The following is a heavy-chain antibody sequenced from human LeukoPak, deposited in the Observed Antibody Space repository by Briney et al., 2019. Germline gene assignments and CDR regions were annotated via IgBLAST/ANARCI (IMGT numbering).Heavy chain of an antibody. V-gene: IGHV3-30*04. D-gene: IGHD3-22*01. J-gene: IGHJ4*02. CDR1: RFTFSSYS. CDR3: AGGGLYDSSGHQVRD. Sequence: GSLRLSGTASRFTFSSYSMHWVRQAPGRGLEWVAVISYDGSNKYYADSVKGRFTISRDNSKNTLYLQMNSLRAEDTAVYYCAGGGLYDSSGHQVRDWGQGTLVTVSS. CDR2: ISYDGSNK.